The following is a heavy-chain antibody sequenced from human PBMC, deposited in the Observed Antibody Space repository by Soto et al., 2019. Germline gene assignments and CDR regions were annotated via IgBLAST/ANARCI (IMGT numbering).Heavy chain of an antibody. CDR2: INSDGSST. J-gene: IGHJ6*02. D-gene: IGHD2-2*02. V-gene: IGHV3-74*01. CDR3: ASGSGVVPAAIYHYGMDV. CDR1: GFTFSSYW. Sequence: PGGSLRLSCAASGFTFSSYWMHWVRQAPGKGLVRVSRINSDGSSTSYADSVKGRFTISRDNAKNTLYLQMNSLRAEDTAVYYCASGSGVVPAAIYHYGMDVWGQGTTVTVSS.